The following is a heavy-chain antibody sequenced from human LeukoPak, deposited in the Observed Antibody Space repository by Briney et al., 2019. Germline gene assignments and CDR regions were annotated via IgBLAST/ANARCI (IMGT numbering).Heavy chain of an antibody. D-gene: IGHD6-13*01. CDR2: ISGSGNNM. CDR1: EFTFSSHA. CDR3: ARGKIAAAGTFDY. Sequence: GGSLRLSCAASEFTFSSHAMSWVRQAPGKGLEWVSAISGSGNNMYYADSVKGRFTISRDNAKNSLYLQMNSLRAEDTAVYYCARGKIAAAGTFDYWGQGTLVTVSS. J-gene: IGHJ4*02. V-gene: IGHV3-21*01.